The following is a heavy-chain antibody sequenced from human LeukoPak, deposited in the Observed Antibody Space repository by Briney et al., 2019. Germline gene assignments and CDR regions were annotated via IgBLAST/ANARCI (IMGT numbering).Heavy chain of an antibody. Sequence: SVKVSCKASGGTFTNYAFNWVRQAPGQGLEWMGRIIPIFDSAHYAQRFQGRITITTDESSTTAYMPLSSLTSDDTAVYYCASQDASIYSESSTSPTYSDWGQGTLVTVSS. V-gene: IGHV1-69*05. CDR2: IIPIFDSA. CDR1: GGTFTNYA. CDR3: ASQDASIYSESSTSPTYSD. D-gene: IGHD3-22*01. J-gene: IGHJ4*02.